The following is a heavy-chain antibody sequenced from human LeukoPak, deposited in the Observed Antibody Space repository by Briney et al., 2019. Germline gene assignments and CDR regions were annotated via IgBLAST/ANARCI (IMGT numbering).Heavy chain of an antibody. CDR2: ISYDGSNK. CDR3: ATPGGDGYYHIDY. V-gene: IGHV3-30*03. CDR1: GFTFSSYG. J-gene: IGHJ4*02. D-gene: IGHD5-24*01. Sequence: GGSLRLSCAASGFTFSSYGMHWVRQAPGKGLEWVAVISYDGSNKYYADSVKGRFTISRDNSKNTLYLQMNSLRAEDTAVYYCATPGGDGYYHIDYWGQGTLVTVSS.